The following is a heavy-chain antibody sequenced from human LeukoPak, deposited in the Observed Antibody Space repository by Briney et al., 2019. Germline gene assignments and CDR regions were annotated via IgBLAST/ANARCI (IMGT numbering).Heavy chain of an antibody. J-gene: IGHJ4*02. CDR2: IYYSGTT. CDR3: ARLSGLRYFDWLLYRGGYYFDY. Sequence: SETLSLTCTVSGGSLSNYYWNWIRQPPGKGLELIGYIYYSGTTNYNPSLKSRVTISVDTSKNQFSLKLSSVTAADTAVYYCARLSGLRYFDWLLYRGGYYFDYWGQGTLVTVSS. CDR1: GGSLSNYY. D-gene: IGHD3-9*01. V-gene: IGHV4-59*08.